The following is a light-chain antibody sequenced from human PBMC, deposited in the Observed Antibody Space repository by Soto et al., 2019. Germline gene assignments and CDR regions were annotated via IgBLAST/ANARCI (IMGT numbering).Light chain of an antibody. J-gene: IGKJ2*01. CDR1: PTISTY. Sequence: DIQMTQSPSSLSASVGDRVTITCRASPTISTYLNWYQQKPGKAPQLLIYAASSLQSVLLSRFRGSGSGTDFSHIIIRQQAEEFATSSSQQCHAITDTVGQVTKRDIK. CDR3: QQCHAITDT. V-gene: IGKV1-39*01. CDR2: AAS.